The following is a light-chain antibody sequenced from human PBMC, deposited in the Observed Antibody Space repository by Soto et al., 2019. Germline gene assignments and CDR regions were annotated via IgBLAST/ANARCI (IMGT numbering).Light chain of an antibody. CDR3: AAWDDGLNGPV. CDR2: SNT. CDR1: SSNIGSNT. J-gene: IGLJ2*01. Sequence: QSVLTQPPSASGTPGQRVTISCSGSSSNIGSNTVNWYQQLPGTAPKLLIYSNTQRPSGVPDRFSGSKSGTSASLAISGPQSGDEADYYCAAWDDGLNGPVFGGWTKVTVL. V-gene: IGLV1-44*01.